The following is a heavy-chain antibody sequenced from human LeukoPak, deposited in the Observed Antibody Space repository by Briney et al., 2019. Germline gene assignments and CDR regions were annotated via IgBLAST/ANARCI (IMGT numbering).Heavy chain of an antibody. CDR2: IIPIFGTA. J-gene: IGHJ6*04. CDR1: GGTFSSYA. CDR3: ARGGCSGGSCYSPRRDYGMDV. D-gene: IGHD2-15*01. Sequence: ASAKVSCKASGGTFSSYAISWVRQAPGQGLEWMGGIIPIFGTANYAQKFQGRVTITADESTSTAYMELSSLRSEDTAVYYCARGGCSGGSCYSPRRDYGMDVWGKGTTVTVSS. V-gene: IGHV1-69*13.